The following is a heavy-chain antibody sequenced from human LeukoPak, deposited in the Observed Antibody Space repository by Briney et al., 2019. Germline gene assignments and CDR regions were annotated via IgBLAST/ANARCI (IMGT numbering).Heavy chain of an antibody. V-gene: IGHV3-23*01. CDR1: GFTFSSYA. Sequence: QTGGSLRLSCAASGFTFSSYAMSWVRQAPGKGLEWVSAISGSGGSTYYADSVKGRFTISRDNSKNTLYLQMNSLRAEDTAVYYCAKAPIKYSYAAYYFDYWGQGTLVTVSS. CDR3: AKAPIKYSYAAYYFDY. CDR2: ISGSGGST. J-gene: IGHJ4*02. D-gene: IGHD5-18*01.